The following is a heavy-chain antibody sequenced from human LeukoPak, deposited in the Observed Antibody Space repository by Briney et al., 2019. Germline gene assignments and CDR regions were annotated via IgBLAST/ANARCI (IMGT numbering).Heavy chain of an antibody. J-gene: IGHJ4*02. CDR3: AKDRGGIKDN. D-gene: IGHD2-15*01. Sequence: GGSLRLSCVASGFTFSGSSMSWVRQAPGKGLKWVSSISGSAANTYYADGVKGRFTISRDNSKNTPYLQMNSLRAEDTAVYYCAKDRGGIKDNWGQGILVTVSS. CDR2: ISGSAANT. CDR1: GFTFSGSS. V-gene: IGHV3-23*01.